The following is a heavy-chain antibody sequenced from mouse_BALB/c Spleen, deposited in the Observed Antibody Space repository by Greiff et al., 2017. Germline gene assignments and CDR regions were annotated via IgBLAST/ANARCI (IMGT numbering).Heavy chain of an antibody. D-gene: IGHD2-4*01. CDR2: IRSKSNNYAT. J-gene: IGHJ4*01. V-gene: IGHV10-1*02. CDR1: GFTFNTYA. Sequence: EVQGVESGGGLVQPKGSLKLSCAASGFTFNTYAMNWVRQAPGKGLEWVARIRSKSNNYATYYADSVKDRFTISRDDSQSMLYLQMNNLKTEDTAMYYCVRSYDYDGAYYYAMDYWGQGTSVTVSS. CDR3: VRSYDYDGAYYYAMDY.